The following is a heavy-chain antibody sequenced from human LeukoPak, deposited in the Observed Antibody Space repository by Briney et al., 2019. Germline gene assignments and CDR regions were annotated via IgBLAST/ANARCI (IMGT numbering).Heavy chain of an antibody. CDR3: AKDSSYGGNSFDLDNLFHY. D-gene: IGHD4-23*01. Sequence: GGSLRLSCAASGFTFSSYAMTWVRQAPGKGLEWVSTISGSGGSTYYADSVKGRFTISRDNSKNTLYLQMNSLRAEDTAVYYCAKDSSYGGNSFDLDNLFHYWGQGTLVTVSS. J-gene: IGHJ4*02. V-gene: IGHV3-23*01. CDR1: GFTFSSYA. CDR2: ISGSGGST.